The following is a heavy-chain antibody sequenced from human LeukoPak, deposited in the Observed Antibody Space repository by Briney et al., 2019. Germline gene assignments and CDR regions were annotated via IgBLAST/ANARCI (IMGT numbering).Heavy chain of an antibody. D-gene: IGHD3-10*01. Sequence: GGSLRLSCAASGFTFSSYAMSWVRQAPGKGLEWVSAISGSGGSTYYADSVKGRFTISRDNSKNTLCLQMNSLRAADTAVYYCAKDLYMVSDYWGQGTLVTASS. CDR1: GFTFSSYA. CDR3: AKDLYMVSDY. V-gene: IGHV3-23*01. CDR2: ISGSGGST. J-gene: IGHJ4*02.